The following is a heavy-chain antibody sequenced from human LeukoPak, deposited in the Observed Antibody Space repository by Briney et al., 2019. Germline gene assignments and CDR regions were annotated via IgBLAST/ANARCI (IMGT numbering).Heavy chain of an antibody. CDR2: IRNKANRYTT. D-gene: IGHD4-17*01. CDR1: GFTFSDHH. CDR3: IVFGDSNH. V-gene: IGHV3-72*01. Sequence: GGSLGLSCAASGFTFSDHHMDWVRQAPGEGLEWVARIRNKANRYTTEYAASVKGRFTISRDTSKNTLYLQINSLRVEDTAVYYCIVFGDSNHWGQGTLVTVSS. J-gene: IGHJ5*02.